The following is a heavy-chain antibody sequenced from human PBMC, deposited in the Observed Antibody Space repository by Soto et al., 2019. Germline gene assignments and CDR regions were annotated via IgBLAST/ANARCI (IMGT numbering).Heavy chain of an antibody. CDR2: THYRSKWYN. CDR1: GDNVSSNSAA. Sequence: SQTLSLTCAVSGDNVSSNSAAWNWIRQSPSRGLEWLGRTHYRSKWYNDYAVSVKSRITINPDTSKNQFSLQLNSVTPEDTAVYYCGRSVRGHVVKYFDYWGQGTLVTVSS. CDR3: GRSVRGHVVKYFDY. J-gene: IGHJ4*02. V-gene: IGHV6-1*01. D-gene: IGHD3-10*01.